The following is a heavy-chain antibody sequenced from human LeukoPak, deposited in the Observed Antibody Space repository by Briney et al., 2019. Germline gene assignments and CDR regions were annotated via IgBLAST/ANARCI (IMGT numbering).Heavy chain of an antibody. CDR1: GGSITGGDYY. D-gene: IGHD6-19*01. CDR3: AREIAVAGSAFDI. J-gene: IGHJ3*02. CDR2: IYYSGST. V-gene: IGHV4-30-4*08. Sequence: SQTLSLTCTVSGGSITGGDYYWSWIRQPPGKGLEWIGYIYYSGSTYYNPSLKSRVTISLDTSKNQFSLKLSSVTAADTAVYYCAREIAVAGSAFDIWGQGTLVTVSS.